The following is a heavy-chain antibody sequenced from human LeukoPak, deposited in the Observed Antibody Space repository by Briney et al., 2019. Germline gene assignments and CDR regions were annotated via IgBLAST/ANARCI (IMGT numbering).Heavy chain of an antibody. V-gene: IGHV4-31*03. CDR3: ARGVRRIAARFYYYYYMDV. J-gene: IGHJ6*03. D-gene: IGHD6-6*01. CDR1: GGSISSGGYY. Sequence: SQTLSLTCTVSGGSISSGGYYWSWIRQHPGKGLEWIGYIYYSGSTYYNPSLKSRVTISVDTSKNQFSLKLSSVTAADTAVYYCARGVRRIAARFYYYYYMDVWGKGTTVTVSS. CDR2: IYYSGST.